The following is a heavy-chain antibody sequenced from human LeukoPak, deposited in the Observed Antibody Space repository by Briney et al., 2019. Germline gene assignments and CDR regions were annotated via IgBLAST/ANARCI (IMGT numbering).Heavy chain of an antibody. CDR2: ISYNGINT. Sequence: GGSLRLSCSASGFIFSSYAMHWVRQAPGKGLEYVSAISYNGINTYYADSVKGRFTISRDNSKNTLCLHMSSLRAEDTAVYYCVKDRDYDGNSQILDHWGQGTLVTVSS. CDR1: GFIFSSYA. V-gene: IGHV3-64D*06. CDR3: VKDRDYDGNSQILDH. J-gene: IGHJ4*02. D-gene: IGHD4-23*01.